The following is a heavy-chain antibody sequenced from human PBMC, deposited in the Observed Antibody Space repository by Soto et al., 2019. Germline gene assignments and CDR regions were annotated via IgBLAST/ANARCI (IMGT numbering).Heavy chain of an antibody. V-gene: IGHV4-31*11. J-gene: IGHJ5*02. CDR3: ARTNKGTMSGNWFDP. CDR2: IYYSGST. D-gene: IGHD3-3*01. Sequence: SETLSLTCAVSGGSISSGYYWSWIRQHPGKGLEWIGYIYYSGSTYYNPSLKSRVTISVDTSKNQFSLKLSSVTAADTAVYYCARTNKGTMSGNWFDPWGQGTLVTVSS. CDR1: GGSISSGYY.